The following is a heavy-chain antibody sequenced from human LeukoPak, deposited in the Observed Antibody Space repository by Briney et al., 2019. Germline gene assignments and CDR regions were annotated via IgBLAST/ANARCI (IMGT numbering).Heavy chain of an antibody. J-gene: IGHJ4*02. V-gene: IGHV1-46*01. D-gene: IGHD6-19*01. CDR3: ARDYIAVALNDY. CDR2: INPRFGST. Sequence: ASVKVSCKASGYTFTSYYIHWVRQAPGQGLEWVGVINPRFGSTNYAQKFQGRVTMTRDMSTSTVYMELSSLRSEDTAVYYCARDYIAVALNDYWGQGTLVTVSS. CDR1: GYTFTSYY.